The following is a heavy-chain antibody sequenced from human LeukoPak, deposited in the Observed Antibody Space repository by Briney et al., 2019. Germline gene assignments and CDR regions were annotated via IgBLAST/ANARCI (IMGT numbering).Heavy chain of an antibody. J-gene: IGHJ4*02. CDR3: ARMCYDDAWGSPESPIDC. Sequence: GGSLRPSCAASGFTLINHEMNSVRQDPGKGLESVSYISSSSTNLYYADSVKGRFTISRDNAKNTVFLQMNSLRAEDTAVYYCARMCYDDAWGSPESPIDCWGQGTLVTVSS. D-gene: IGHD3-16*01. V-gene: IGHV3-48*03. CDR1: GFTLINHE. CDR2: ISSSSTNL.